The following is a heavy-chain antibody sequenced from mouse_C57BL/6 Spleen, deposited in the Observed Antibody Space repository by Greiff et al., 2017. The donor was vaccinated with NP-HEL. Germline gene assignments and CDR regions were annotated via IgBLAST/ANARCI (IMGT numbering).Heavy chain of an antibody. J-gene: IGHJ3*01. D-gene: IGHD3-2*02. CDR2: IDPSDSYT. Sequence: QVQLQQPGAELVRPGTSVKLSCKASGYTFTSYWMHWVKQRPGQGLEWIGVIDPSDSYTNYNQKFKGKATLTVDTSSSTAYMQLSSLTSEDSAVYYCARKRTAQATAWFASWGQGTLVTVSA. CDR1: GYTFTSYW. CDR3: ARKRTAQATAWFAS. V-gene: IGHV1-59*01.